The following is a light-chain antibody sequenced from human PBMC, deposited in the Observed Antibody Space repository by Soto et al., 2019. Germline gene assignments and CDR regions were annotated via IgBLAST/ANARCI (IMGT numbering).Light chain of an antibody. CDR1: QSVLYSSINKNY. Sequence: DIVMTQSPDSLAVSLGERATIHCKSSQSVLYSSINKNYLAWYQQKPGQPPKLLIYWASTRESGVPDRFSGSGSGTDFTLTISSLQAEDVAVYYCQQYYVTSGTFGQGTKVEIK. CDR2: WAS. CDR3: QQYYVTSGT. J-gene: IGKJ1*01. V-gene: IGKV4-1*01.